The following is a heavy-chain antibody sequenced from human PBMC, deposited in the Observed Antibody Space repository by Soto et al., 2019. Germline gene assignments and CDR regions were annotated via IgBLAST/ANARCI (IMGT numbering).Heavy chain of an antibody. J-gene: IGHJ4*02. CDR1: GFTFSSYS. D-gene: IGHD1-7*01. Sequence: GGSLRLSCAASGFTFSSYSMNWVRQAPGKGLEWVSSISSSSSYIYYADSVKGRFTISRDNAKNSLYLQMNSLRAEDTAVYYCARASITGTTAGYYFDYWGQGTLVTVSS. CDR3: ARASITGTTAGYYFDY. V-gene: IGHV3-21*01. CDR2: ISSSSSYI.